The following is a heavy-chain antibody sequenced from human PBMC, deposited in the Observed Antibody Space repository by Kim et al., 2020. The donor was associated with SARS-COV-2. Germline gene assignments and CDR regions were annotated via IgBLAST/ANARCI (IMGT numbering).Heavy chain of an antibody. V-gene: IGHV1-2*02. D-gene: IGHD2-2*02. J-gene: IGHJ3*02. CDR2: INPNSGGT. CDR3: AREYCSSTSCYTAGYDAFDI. Sequence: ASVKVSCKASGYTFTGYYMHWVRQAPGQGLEWMGWINPNSGGTNYAQKFQGRVTMTRDTSISTAYMELSRLRSDDTAVYYCAREYCSSTSCYTAGYDAFDIWGQGTMVTVSS. CDR1: GYTFTGYY.